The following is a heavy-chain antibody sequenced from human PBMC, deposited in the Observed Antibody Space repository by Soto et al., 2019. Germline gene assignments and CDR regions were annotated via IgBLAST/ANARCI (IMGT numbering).Heavy chain of an antibody. V-gene: IGHV1-69*13. CDR2: IIPIFGTA. CDR1: GGTFSSYA. D-gene: IGHD6-13*01. J-gene: IGHJ6*02. CDR3: ARGGGIAAAGKLYYYYGMDV. Sequence: GDSVKVSCKASGGTFSSYAISWVRQAPGQGLEWMGGIIPIFGTANYAQKFQGRVTITADESTSTAYMELSSLRSEDTAVYYCARGGGIAAAGKLYYYYGMDVWGQGPTVTVSS.